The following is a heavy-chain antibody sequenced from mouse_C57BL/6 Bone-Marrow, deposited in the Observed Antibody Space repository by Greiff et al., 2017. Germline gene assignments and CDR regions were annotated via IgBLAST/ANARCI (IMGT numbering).Heavy chain of an antibody. D-gene: IGHD1-1*01. CDR1: GFTFSNYW. Sequence: DVQVVESGRGLVQPGGSMKLSCVASGFTFSNYWMNWVRQSPETGLEWVAQIRLKSDNYATHYAESVKGRFTISRDDSKCSIYLRMNNLRAADTGIYCSTGFVTTVVRGCWGQGATRTDST. V-gene: IGHV6-3*01. J-gene: IGHJ2*01. CDR2: IRLKSDNYAT. CDR3: TGFVTTVVRGC.